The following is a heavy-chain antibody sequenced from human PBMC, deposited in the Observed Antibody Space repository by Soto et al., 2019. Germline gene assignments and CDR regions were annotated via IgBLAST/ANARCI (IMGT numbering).Heavy chain of an antibody. CDR3: ERYVIDYGDSGGFDQ. J-gene: IGHJ4*02. D-gene: IGHD4-17*01. Sequence: QVQLVESGGGVVQPGTSLRLSCATSGFTFSRYAMHWVRQAPGKGLEWVAILLSDGSNVHYGDSVKGRFTISRDNSKNTLYLQMNDLSVEDAAVYSCERYVIDYGDSGGFDQWGQGTLVTVSS. V-gene: IGHV3-33*01. CDR1: GFTFSRYA. CDR2: LLSDGSNV.